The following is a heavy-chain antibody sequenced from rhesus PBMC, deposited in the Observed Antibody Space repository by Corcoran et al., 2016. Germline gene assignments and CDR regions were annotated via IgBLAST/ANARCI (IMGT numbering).Heavy chain of an antibody. CDR1: GGSISSNY. V-gene: IGHV4-173*01. J-gene: IGHJ3*01. CDR3: ARVEYCTGSGCYGAFDF. CDR2: IFGSGGST. Sequence: QLQLQESGPGLVKPSETLSLTCAVSGGSISSNYWSWIRQPPGKGLEWIGRIFGSGGSTDYNPSLKSRVTISTETSKNQFSLKLSSVTAADTAVYYCARVEYCTGSGCYGAFDFWGQGLRVTVSS. D-gene: IGHD2-21*01.